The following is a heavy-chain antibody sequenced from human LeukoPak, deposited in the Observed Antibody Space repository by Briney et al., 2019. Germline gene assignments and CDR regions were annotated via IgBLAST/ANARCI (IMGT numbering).Heavy chain of an antibody. CDR1: GGSISNYY. CDR3: ARRPSGFDP. J-gene: IGHJ5*02. Sequence: SETLSLTCTVSGGSISNYYWSWIRQPPGKGLEWIGYIYYSGSTSYNPSLKSRVTISVDTSKNQFSLKLSSVTAADTAVYYCARRPSGFDPWGQGTLVTVSS. V-gene: IGHV4-59*12. D-gene: IGHD3-10*01. CDR2: IYYSGST.